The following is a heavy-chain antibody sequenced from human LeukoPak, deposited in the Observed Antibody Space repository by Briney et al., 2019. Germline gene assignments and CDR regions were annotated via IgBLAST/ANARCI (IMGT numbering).Heavy chain of an antibody. Sequence: SETLSLTCTVSGGSISSYYWSWIRQPPGKGLEWIGYIYYSGSTNYNPSLKSRVTISVDTSKNQFSLKLGSVTAADTAVYYCARHVYYGSGSYYPEFDYWGQGTLVTVSS. J-gene: IGHJ4*02. V-gene: IGHV4-59*08. CDR3: ARHVYYGSGSYYPEFDY. D-gene: IGHD3-10*01. CDR2: IYYSGST. CDR1: GGSISSYY.